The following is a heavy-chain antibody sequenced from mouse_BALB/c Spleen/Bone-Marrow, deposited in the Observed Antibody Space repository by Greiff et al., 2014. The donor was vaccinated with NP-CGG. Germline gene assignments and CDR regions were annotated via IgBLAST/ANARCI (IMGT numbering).Heavy chain of an antibody. D-gene: IGHD2-4*01. V-gene: IGHV14-3*02. CDR2: IDPANGNT. CDR1: GFNIKDTY. CDR3: AGYDYYQAWFAY. Sequence: SGAELVKPGASVKLSCTASGFNIKDTYMHWVKQRPEQGLGWIGRIDPANGNTKYDPKFQGKATITADTSSNTAYLQLSSLTSEDTAVYYCAGYDYYQAWFAYWGQGTLVTVSA. J-gene: IGHJ3*01.